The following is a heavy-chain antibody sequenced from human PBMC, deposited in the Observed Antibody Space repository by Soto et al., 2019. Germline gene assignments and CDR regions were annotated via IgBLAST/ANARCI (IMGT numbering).Heavy chain of an antibody. V-gene: IGHV4-59*08. Sequence: QVQLQESGPGLVKPSETLSLTCTVSGGSIGSYYWSWIRQPPGKGLEWIGYIYYSGSTNYNPSLKTRVTISVDTSKTPFSLKLSPLTAADTAVYYCARLWGWSVAYWGQGTLVTVSS. CDR1: GGSIGSYY. D-gene: IGHD3-16*01. J-gene: IGHJ4*02. CDR2: IYYSGST. CDR3: ARLWGWSVAY.